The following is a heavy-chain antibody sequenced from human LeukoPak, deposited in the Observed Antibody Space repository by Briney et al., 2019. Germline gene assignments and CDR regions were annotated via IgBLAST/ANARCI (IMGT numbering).Heavy chain of an antibody. J-gene: IGHJ4*02. CDR2: IIPILGIA. V-gene: IGHV1-69*04. CDR3: AREDLVTIFGVAPFDY. CDR1: GGTFSSYA. D-gene: IGHD3-3*01. Sequence: SVKVSCKASGGTFSSYAISWVRQAPGQGLEWMGRIIPILGIANYAQKFQGRVTITADKSTSTAYMELSSLRSEDTAVYYCAREDLVTIFGVAPFDYWSQGTLVTVSS.